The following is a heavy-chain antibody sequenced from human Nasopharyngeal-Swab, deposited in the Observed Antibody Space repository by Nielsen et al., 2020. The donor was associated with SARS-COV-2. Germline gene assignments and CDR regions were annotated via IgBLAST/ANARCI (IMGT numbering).Heavy chain of an antibody. J-gene: IGHJ4*02. CDR1: GFTFSNYR. CDR3: ARGRGSSTSMIGY. CDR2: INGDGSSL. Sequence: GGSLKISCAASGFTFSNYRMHWVRQAPGKGLVWVSRINGDGSSLNYADFVKGRFTISTDNAKSTLYLEMNSLRAEDTAVYYCARGRGSSTSMIGYWGQGTLVTVSS. D-gene: IGHD2/OR15-2a*01. V-gene: IGHV3-74*01.